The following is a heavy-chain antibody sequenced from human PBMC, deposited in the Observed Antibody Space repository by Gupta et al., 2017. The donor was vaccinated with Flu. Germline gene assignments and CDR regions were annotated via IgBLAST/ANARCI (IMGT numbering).Heavy chain of an antibody. CDR1: GYTFTDYY. CDR3: ARGRGIMGLDY. J-gene: IGHJ4*02. Sequence: QVQMVQSGAEVKKPGASVKVSCQASGYTFTDYYIHWVRQAPGQGLEWMGLIHPSGDSTTFAQRFKGRVSMTSDTSTSTVYMDLSSLRSEDTAMYYCARGRGIMGLDYWGPGTLVTVSS. D-gene: IGHD3-10*01. V-gene: IGHV1-46*01. CDR2: IHPSGDST.